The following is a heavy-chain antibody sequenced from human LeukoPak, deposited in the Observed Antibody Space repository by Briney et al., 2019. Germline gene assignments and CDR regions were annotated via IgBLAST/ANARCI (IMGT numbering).Heavy chain of an antibody. D-gene: IGHD3-10*01. CDR2: INRNGNT. CDR1: DEPFSGYY. Sequence: SETLSLTCAISDEPFSGYYWGWIRQPPGKGLELIGEINRNGNTDYNPSLKSRVSISVDTSKNQFSLKLSSVTAADTAVYYCARAGGFTMVRGAVNNWFDPWGQGTLVTVSS. J-gene: IGHJ5*02. V-gene: IGHV4-34*01. CDR3: ARAGGFTMVRGAVNNWFDP.